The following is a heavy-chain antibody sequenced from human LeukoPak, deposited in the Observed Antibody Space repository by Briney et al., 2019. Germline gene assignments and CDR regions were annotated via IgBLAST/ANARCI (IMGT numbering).Heavy chain of an antibody. J-gene: IGHJ6*04. Sequence: PGGSLRLSCAASGFTFCSYEKNWVRQAPGEGLEGVSYISSSGSTTYYADPVKGRFTISRDNAKDSLYLQMNSLRAEDTAVCYCAELGITMIGGVWGKGTTVTISS. CDR3: AELGITMIGGV. CDR2: ISSSGSTT. D-gene: IGHD3-10*02. V-gene: IGHV3-48*03. CDR1: GFTFCSYE.